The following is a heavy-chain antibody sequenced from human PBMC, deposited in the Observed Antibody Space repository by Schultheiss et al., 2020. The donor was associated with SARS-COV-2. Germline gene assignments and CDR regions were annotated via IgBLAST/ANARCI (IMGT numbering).Heavy chain of an antibody. D-gene: IGHD7-27*01. V-gene: IGHV3-33*08. CDR1: GFTFSSYA. J-gene: IGHJ4*02. Sequence: GESLKISCAASGFTFSSYAMSWVRQAPGKGLEWVAVIWYDGSNKYYADSVKGRFTISRDNSKNTLYLQMNSLRAEDTAVYYCASRTGDGFDYWGQGTLVTVSS. CDR3: ASRTGDGFDY. CDR2: IWYDGSNK.